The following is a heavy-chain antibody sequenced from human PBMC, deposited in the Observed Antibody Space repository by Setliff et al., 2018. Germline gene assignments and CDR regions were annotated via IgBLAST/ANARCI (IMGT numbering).Heavy chain of an antibody. CDR3: VRDLGQWALDF. CDR2: INPNDGYT. V-gene: IGHV1-18*01. Sequence: ASVKVSCKASEYNFRSYGLNWVRQAPGQGLEWMGTINPNDGYTIYAPAFQGRVTMTKDTSTSTAYMELRSLRPDDTAVYYCVRDLGQWALDFWGQGTLVTVSS. CDR1: EYNFRSYG. J-gene: IGHJ4*02. D-gene: IGHD1-26*01.